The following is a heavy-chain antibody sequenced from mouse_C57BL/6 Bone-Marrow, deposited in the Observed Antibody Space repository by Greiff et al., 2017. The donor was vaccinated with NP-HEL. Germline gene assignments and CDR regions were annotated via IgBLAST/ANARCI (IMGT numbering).Heavy chain of an antibody. CDR3: ARSDYGSPLFDY. Sequence: QVQLQQPGTELVKPGASVKLSCKASGYTFTSYWMHWVKQRPVQGLEWIGNINPSNGGTNYNEKFKSKATLTVDKSSSTAYMQLSSLTSEDSAVYYCARSDYGSPLFDYWGQGTTLTVSS. CDR1: GYTFTSYW. D-gene: IGHD1-1*01. J-gene: IGHJ2*01. V-gene: IGHV1-53*01. CDR2: INPSNGGT.